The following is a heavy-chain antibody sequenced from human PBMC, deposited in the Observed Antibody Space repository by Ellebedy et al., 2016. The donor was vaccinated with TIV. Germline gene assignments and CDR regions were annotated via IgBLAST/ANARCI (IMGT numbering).Heavy chain of an antibody. Sequence: GGSLRLSXAASGFTFSSYWMSWVRQAPGKGLEWVSSISSSSSYIYYADSVKGRFTISRDNAKNSLYLQMNSLRAEDTAVYYCASYGDSNWFDPWGQGTLVTVSS. J-gene: IGHJ5*02. D-gene: IGHD4-17*01. V-gene: IGHV3-21*01. CDR3: ASYGDSNWFDP. CDR2: ISSSSSYI. CDR1: GFTFSSYW.